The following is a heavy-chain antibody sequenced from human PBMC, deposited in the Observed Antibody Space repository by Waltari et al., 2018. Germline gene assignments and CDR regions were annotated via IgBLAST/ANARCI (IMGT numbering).Heavy chain of an antibody. CDR3: ARDRRPYCSGGSCYSGDY. J-gene: IGHJ4*02. V-gene: IGHV1-69*13. CDR1: GGTFSSSA. D-gene: IGHD2-15*01. Sequence: QVQLVQSGAEVKKPGSSVKVSCKASGGTFSSSAISWVRQAPGQGLEWMGGIIPIFGTANYAQKFQGRVTITADESTSTAYMELSSLRSEDTAVYYCARDRRPYCSGGSCYSGDYWGQGTLVTVSS. CDR2: IIPIFGTA.